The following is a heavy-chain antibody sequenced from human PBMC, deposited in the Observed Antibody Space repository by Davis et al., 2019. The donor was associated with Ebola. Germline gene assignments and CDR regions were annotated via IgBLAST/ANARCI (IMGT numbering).Heavy chain of an antibody. V-gene: IGHV3-23*01. CDR1: GFTFSDYY. J-gene: IGHJ3*02. D-gene: IGHD2/OR15-2a*01. CDR2: ISGSGGST. Sequence: GESLKISCAASGFTFSDYYMSWIRQAPGKGLEWVSAISGSGGSTYYADSVKGRFTISRDNSKKTLYLQMNSLRVEDSAIYYCVKDSSNIWFDIWGQGTLITVSS. CDR3: VKDSSNIWFDI.